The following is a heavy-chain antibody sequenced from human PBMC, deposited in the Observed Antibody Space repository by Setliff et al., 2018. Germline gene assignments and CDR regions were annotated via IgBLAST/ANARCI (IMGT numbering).Heavy chain of an antibody. V-gene: IGHV1-46*01. CDR1: GHTFTSYF. Sequence: GASVKVSCKASGHTFTSYFMQWVRQDPGQGLEWMGMINPSGGDTIYAQKFQGRVTMTRDTSTSTVYLELSSLRSEDTAVSYCARGLIVLPGPSVDMGYFDYWGQGTLVTVSS. D-gene: IGHD2-8*01. CDR3: ARGLIVLPGPSVDMGYFDY. J-gene: IGHJ4*02. CDR2: INPSGGDT.